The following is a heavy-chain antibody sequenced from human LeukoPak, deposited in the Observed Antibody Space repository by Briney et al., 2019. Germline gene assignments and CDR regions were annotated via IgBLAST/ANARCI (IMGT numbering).Heavy chain of an antibody. D-gene: IGHD4-23*01. CDR1: GFTFNTYD. J-gene: IGHJ3*02. CDR2: INAAGHT. V-gene: IGHV3-13*01. Sequence: GASLRLSCEASGFTFNTYDLHWVRHDRGKGLEWISNINAAGHTFYSGSVTGRFTISRENARNSLYLQMNNVRVGDTAVYYCARTSKVTSAMDIWGQGIVVIV. CDR3: ARTSKVTSAMDI.